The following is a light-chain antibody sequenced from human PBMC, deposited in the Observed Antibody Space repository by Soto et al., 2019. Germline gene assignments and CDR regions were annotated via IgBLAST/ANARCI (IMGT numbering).Light chain of an antibody. CDR2: EVS. CDR1: SSDVGGYNY. Sequence: QSVLTQPASVSGSPGQSITISCTGSSSDVGGYNYVSWYQQHSGKAPKLMINEVSNRPSGVSNRFSGSKSGNTASLTISGLQAEDEADYYCGSYTSSSTPYVFGTGTKLTVL. CDR3: GSYTSSSTPYV. V-gene: IGLV2-14*01. J-gene: IGLJ1*01.